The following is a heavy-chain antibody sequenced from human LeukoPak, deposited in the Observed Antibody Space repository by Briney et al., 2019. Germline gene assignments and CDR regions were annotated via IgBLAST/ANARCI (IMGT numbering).Heavy chain of an antibody. CDR1: VFGFSSGR. CDR2: ISSGSSSI. Sequence: GGSVILSCAASVFGFSSGRMYWVRHAPRKGREWVLYISSGSSSIYYADSVKGRFTISRDNAENSLYLQMNSLRDEDTAVYYCARGRATGRSGGDYWGQGTLVTVSS. J-gene: IGHJ4*02. V-gene: IGHV3-48*02. CDR3: ARGRATGRSGGDY. D-gene: IGHD3-9*01.